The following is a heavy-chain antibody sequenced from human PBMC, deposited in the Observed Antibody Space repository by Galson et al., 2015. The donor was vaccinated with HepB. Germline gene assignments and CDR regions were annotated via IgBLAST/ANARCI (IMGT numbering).Heavy chain of an antibody. J-gene: IGHJ4*02. CDR2: INPSGGST. V-gene: IGHV1-46*01. CDR3: ARDFVSSRQQLDTDFDY. Sequence: SVKVSCKASGYTFTSYYMHWVRQAPGQGLEWMGIINPSGGSTSYAQKFQGRVTMTRDTSTSTVYMELSSLRSEDTAVYYCARDFVSSRQQLDTDFDYWGQGTLVTVSS. CDR1: GYTFTSYY. D-gene: IGHD6-13*01.